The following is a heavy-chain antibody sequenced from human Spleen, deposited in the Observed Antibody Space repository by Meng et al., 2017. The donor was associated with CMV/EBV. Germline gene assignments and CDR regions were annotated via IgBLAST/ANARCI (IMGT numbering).Heavy chain of an antibody. CDR3: ARVATSVLGAPTRFDY. CDR1: XGSISSGDYY. D-gene: IGHD2-15*01. J-gene: IGHJ4*02. CDR2: IYYSGST. V-gene: IGHV4-30-4*08. Sequence: QVQLQESGPGLVKPSXXXXXXCXVSXGSISSGDYYWSWIRQPPGKGLEWIGYIYYSGSTYYNPSLKSRVTISVDTSKNQFSLKLSSVTAADTAVYYCARVATSVLGAPTRFDYWGQGTLVTVSS.